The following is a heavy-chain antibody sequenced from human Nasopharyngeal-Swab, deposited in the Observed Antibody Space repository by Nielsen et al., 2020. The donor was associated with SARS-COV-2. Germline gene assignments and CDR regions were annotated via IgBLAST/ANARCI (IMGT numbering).Heavy chain of an antibody. CDR3: ARDWGYSSSWGLEQISYYMDV. Sequence: VRQMPGKGLEWMGWINTNTGNPTYAQGFTGRFVFSLDTSVSTAYLQISSLKAEDTAVYYCARDWGYSSSWGLEQISYYMDVWGKGTTVTVSS. J-gene: IGHJ6*03. V-gene: IGHV7-4-1*02. CDR2: INTNTGNP. D-gene: IGHD6-13*01.